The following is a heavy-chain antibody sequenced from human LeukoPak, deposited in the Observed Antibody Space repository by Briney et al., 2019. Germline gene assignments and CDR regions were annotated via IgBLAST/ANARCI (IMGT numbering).Heavy chain of an antibody. D-gene: IGHD5-18*01. J-gene: IGHJ4*02. CDR2: ISGSGGST. Sequence: GGSLRLSCAASGFTFSSYGMSWVRQAPGKGLEWVSAISGSGGSTYYADSVKGLFTISRDNSKNTLYLQMNSLRAEDTAVYYCARDLSGVAGYTYGRGIDYWGQGTLVTVSS. V-gene: IGHV3-23*01. CDR1: GFTFSSYG. CDR3: ARDLSGVAGYTYGRGIDY.